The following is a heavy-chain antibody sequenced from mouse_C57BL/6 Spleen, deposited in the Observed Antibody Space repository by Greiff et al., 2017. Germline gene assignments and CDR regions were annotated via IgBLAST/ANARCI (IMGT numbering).Heavy chain of an antibody. CDR1: GYTFTSYW. J-gene: IGHJ4*01. D-gene: IGHD1-1*01. CDR3: AISPTEDYYGYAMDY. CDR2: IHPSDSDT. Sequence: VKLQQPGAELVKPGASVKVSCKASGYTFTSYWMHWVKQRPGQGLEWIGRIHPSDSDTNYNQKFKGKATLTVDKSSSTAYMQLSSLTSEDSAVYYCAISPTEDYYGYAMDYWGQGTSVTVSS. V-gene: IGHV1-74*01.